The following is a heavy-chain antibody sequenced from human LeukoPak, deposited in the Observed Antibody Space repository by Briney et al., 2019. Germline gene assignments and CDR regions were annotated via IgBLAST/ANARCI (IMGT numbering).Heavy chain of an antibody. CDR1: GGTFSSYT. CDR3: ARDLERYYDLEGRSGY. D-gene: IGHD3-3*01. J-gene: IGHJ4*02. CDR2: IIPVFGTA. Sequence: ASVKVSCKASGGTFSSYTINWVRQAPGQGLEWMGGIIPVFGTANYVQKFQGRVTITADESATTAYMELRSLRSDDTAVYYCARDLERYYDLEGRSGYWGQGTLVTVSS. V-gene: IGHV1-69*13.